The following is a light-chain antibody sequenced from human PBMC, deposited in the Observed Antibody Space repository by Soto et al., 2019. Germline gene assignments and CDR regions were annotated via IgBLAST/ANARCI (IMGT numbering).Light chain of an antibody. Sequence: PGEGATLSCRASQSVSSSYLAWYQQKPGQAPRLLIYGASSRATGIPDRFSGSGSGTGFTLTICRLEPEDFALYYCQQYGSSPPTFGPGTTVDIK. J-gene: IGKJ3*01. CDR2: GAS. CDR3: QQYGSSPPT. CDR1: QSVSSSY. V-gene: IGKV3-20*01.